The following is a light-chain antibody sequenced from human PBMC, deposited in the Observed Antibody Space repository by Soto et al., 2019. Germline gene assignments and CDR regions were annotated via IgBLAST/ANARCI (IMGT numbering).Light chain of an antibody. CDR2: DAS. V-gene: IGKV3-15*01. CDR3: QQYNNWPLG. CDR1: QSVNSK. J-gene: IGKJ4*01. Sequence: EIVMTQSPATLSVSPGERATLSCRASQSVNSKLAWYQQKPGQAPRLLIHDASTRATGIPVRFSGSGSGTEFTLTICSLQSEDFAVYYCQQYNNWPLGFGGGTKVEIK.